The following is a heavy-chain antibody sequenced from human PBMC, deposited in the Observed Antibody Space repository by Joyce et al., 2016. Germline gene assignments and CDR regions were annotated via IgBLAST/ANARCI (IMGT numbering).Heavy chain of an antibody. CDR3: AKAPLYDSSGYPFDY. CDR1: GYPFTSYG. Sequence: QVQLVQSGAEVKKPGASVKISCKASGYPFTSYGISWVRQAPGQGLEWMGGIGAYKGNTKYAQKFQGRVTMTTDTSTRTAYMELRSLRSDDTAVYYCAKAPLYDSSGYPFDYWGQGTLVTVSS. J-gene: IGHJ4*02. V-gene: IGHV1-18*01. CDR2: IGAYKGNT. D-gene: IGHD3-22*01.